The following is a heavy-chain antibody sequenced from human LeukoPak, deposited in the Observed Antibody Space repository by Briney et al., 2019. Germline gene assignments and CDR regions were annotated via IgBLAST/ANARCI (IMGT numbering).Heavy chain of an antibody. CDR2: IYDNGST. CDR3: ARQGVRSGWPDY. J-gene: IGHJ4*02. Sequence: SETLSLTCTVSGVSISSSSYHWDWIRQPPGKGLEWIGSIYDNGSTYYSPSLKSRVTISVDTSKNQLSLKLSSVTAADTAVYYCARQGVRSGWPDYWGQGTLVTVSS. CDR1: GVSISSSSYH. D-gene: IGHD6-19*01. V-gene: IGHV4-39*01.